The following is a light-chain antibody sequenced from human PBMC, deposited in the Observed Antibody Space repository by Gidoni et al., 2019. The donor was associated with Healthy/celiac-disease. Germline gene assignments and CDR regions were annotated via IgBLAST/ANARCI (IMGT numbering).Light chain of an antibody. CDR1: QAISNY. V-gene: IGKV1-27*01. Sequence: DIQMTQSPSSPSASVGYRVTITSRASQAISNYLAWYQQKPGKVPKLLIYAASTLQSGVPSRFSGSGSGTDFTLTISSLQPEDVATYYCQKYNSAPQTFGQGTKLEIK. J-gene: IGKJ2*01. CDR2: AAS. CDR3: QKYNSAPQT.